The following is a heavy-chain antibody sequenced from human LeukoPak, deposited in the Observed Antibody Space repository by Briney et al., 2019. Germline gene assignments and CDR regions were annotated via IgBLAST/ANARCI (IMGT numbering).Heavy chain of an antibody. V-gene: IGHV5-51*01. Sequence: GESLKISCKGSGYRFTNYWIGWVRQMPGKGLELMGIIYPGDSDTRYSPSFQGQVTISADKSISTAYLQWSSLKASDTAMYYCARRRYSSSLSGNSFDIWGQGTMVTVSS. CDR1: GYRFTNYW. D-gene: IGHD6-6*01. CDR2: IYPGDSDT. CDR3: ARRRYSSSLSGNSFDI. J-gene: IGHJ3*02.